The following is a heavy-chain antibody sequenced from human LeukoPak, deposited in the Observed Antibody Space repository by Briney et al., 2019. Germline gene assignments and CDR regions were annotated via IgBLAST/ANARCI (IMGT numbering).Heavy chain of an antibody. D-gene: IGHD4-17*01. CDR2: ISSSSSYI. CDR1: GFTVSSYY. V-gene: IGHV3-21*01. CDR3: ATESYGDYFLDY. J-gene: IGHJ4*02. Sequence: PGGSLRLSCAASGFTVSSYYMSWVRQAPGKGLEWVSSISSSSSYIYYADSVKGRFTISRDNAKNSLYLQMNSLRAEDTAVYYCATESYGDYFLDYWGQGTLVTVSS.